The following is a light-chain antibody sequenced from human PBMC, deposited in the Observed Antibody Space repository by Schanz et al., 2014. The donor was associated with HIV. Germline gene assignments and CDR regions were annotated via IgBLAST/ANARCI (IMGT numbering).Light chain of an antibody. CDR2: EVS. CDR3: SSYTSSSTLL. V-gene: IGLV2-14*01. Sequence: QSVLTQPASVSGSPGQSITISCTGTSSDVGGYNYVSWYQQHPGKAPKLMIYEVSKRPSGVPGRFSGSKSGNTASLTVSGLQAEDEADYYCSSYTSSSTLLFGGGTKLTVL. CDR1: SSDVGGYNY. J-gene: IGLJ2*01.